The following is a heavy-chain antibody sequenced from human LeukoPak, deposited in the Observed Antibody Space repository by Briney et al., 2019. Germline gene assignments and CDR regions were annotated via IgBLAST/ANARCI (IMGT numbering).Heavy chain of an antibody. D-gene: IGHD3-3*01. CDR2: ISSSSSTI. V-gene: IGHV3-48*01. CDR1: GFTFSSYS. CDR3: ARDTIFGVVTPGFDP. Sequence: GGSLRLSCAASGFTFSSYSMNWVRQAPGKGLEWVSYISSSSSTIYYADSVKGRFTISRDNAKNSLYLQMNSLRAEDTAVYYCARDTIFGVVTPGFDPWGQGTLVTVSS. J-gene: IGHJ5*02.